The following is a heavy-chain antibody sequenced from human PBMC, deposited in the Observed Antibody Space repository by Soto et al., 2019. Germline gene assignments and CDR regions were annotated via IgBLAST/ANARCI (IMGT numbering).Heavy chain of an antibody. J-gene: IGHJ4*02. V-gene: IGHV1-18*01. CDR1: GYTFTRHG. CDR3: AREGRIGWLGIDY. D-gene: IGHD6-19*01. Sequence: QVQLVQSGPEVKKPGASVKVSCKASGYTFTRHGFSWVRQAPGQGLEWMGWISTYNVNTHYAQRFQARVTMTADTSANTVYMELTSLRPDDTAIYYCAREGRIGWLGIDYWGQGTLVTVSS. CDR2: ISTYNVNT.